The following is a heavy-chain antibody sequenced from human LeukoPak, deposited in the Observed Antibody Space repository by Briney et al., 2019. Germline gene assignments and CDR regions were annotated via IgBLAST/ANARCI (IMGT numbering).Heavy chain of an antibody. CDR1: GYTFTSYY. Sequence: APVKVSCKASGYTFTSYYMHWVRQAPGQGLEWMGIINPSGGSTSYAQKFQGRVTMTRDTSTSTVYMELSSLRSEDTAVYYCARDQSRRAADYWGQGTLVTVSS. CDR3: ARDQSRRAADY. V-gene: IGHV1-46*01. J-gene: IGHJ4*02. CDR2: INPSGGST.